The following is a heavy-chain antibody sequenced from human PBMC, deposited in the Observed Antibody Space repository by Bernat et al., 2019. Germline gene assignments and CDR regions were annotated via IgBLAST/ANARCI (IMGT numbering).Heavy chain of an antibody. CDR1: GYTFSKSG. CDR3: AKGTSGAGDFDY. V-gene: IGHV3-33*06. CDR2: IWGDGSKK. Sequence: QVQLVESGGGVVQAGRSLRLSCAASGYTFSKSGMHWVRQAPGKGLEWVAVIWGDGSKKFYVDSVKGRFSISNDDSKNTLYLQMNSLTAEDTAVYYCAKGTSGAGDFDYWGQGALVTVSS. J-gene: IGHJ4*02. D-gene: IGHD3-3*02.